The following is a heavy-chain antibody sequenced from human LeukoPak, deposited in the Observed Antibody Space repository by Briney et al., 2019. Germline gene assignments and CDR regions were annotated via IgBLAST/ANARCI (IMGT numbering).Heavy chain of an antibody. CDR2: IYSGGST. V-gene: IGHV3-53*01. CDR3: ARDAKGVSSGYGY. CDR1: GFTVSSNY. Sequence: GGSLRLSCAASGFTVSSNYMSWVRQAPGKGLEWVSVIYSGGSTYYADSVKGRFTISRDNSKNTLYLQMNSLRAEDTAVYYCARDAKGVSSGYGYWGQGTLVTVSS. J-gene: IGHJ4*02. D-gene: IGHD3-22*01.